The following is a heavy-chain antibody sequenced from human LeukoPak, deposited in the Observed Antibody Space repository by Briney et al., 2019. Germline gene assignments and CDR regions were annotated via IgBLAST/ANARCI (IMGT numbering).Heavy chain of an antibody. D-gene: IGHD2-15*01. J-gene: IGHJ6*03. V-gene: IGHV4-61*02. Sequence: PSETLSLTCTVSGGSISSGNSYGNWIRQPAGKVLVLVGRIYTSRRSTYNPSLKTRVTMSVDTSKNQFSLQLSSVTAADTAVYYCARVVEVVMASRTYYFSYMDVWGKGATVTISS. CDR2: IYTSRRS. CDR3: ARVVEVVMASRTYYFSYMDV. CDR1: GGSISSGNSY.